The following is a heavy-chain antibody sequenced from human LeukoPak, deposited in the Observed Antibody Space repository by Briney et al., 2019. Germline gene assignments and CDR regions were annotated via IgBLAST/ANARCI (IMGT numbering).Heavy chain of an antibody. CDR3: ARVLYPYKYYFDY. Sequence: GASVKVSCKASGGTFSSYAISWVRQAPGQGLEWMGGIIPIFGTANYAQKFQGRVTITADESTSTAYMELSSLRSEDTAVYYCARVLYPYKYYFDYWGQGTLVTVSS. CDR1: GGTFSSYA. V-gene: IGHV1-69*13. D-gene: IGHD1-1*01. CDR2: IIPIFGTA. J-gene: IGHJ4*02.